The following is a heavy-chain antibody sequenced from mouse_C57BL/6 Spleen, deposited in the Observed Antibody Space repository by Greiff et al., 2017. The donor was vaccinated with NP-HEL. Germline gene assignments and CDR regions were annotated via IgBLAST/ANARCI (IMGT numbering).Heavy chain of an antibody. Sequence: VQLQQSGAELAKPGASVKLSCKASGYTFTSYWMHWVKQRPGQGLEWIGYINPSSGYTKYNQKFKDKATLTADKSSSTAYMQLSSLTYDDSAVYSCARWLLRDAMDYWGQGTSVTVSS. V-gene: IGHV1-7*01. CDR1: GYTFTSYW. CDR2: INPSSGYT. CDR3: ARWLLRDAMDY. J-gene: IGHJ4*01. D-gene: IGHD2-3*01.